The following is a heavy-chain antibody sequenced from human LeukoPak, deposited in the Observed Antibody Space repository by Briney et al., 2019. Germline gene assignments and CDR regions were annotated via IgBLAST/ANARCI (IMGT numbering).Heavy chain of an antibody. J-gene: IGHJ4*02. V-gene: IGHV1-69*13. CDR1: GGTFSSYA. Sequence: GASVKVSCKASGGTFSSYAISWVRQAPGQGLEWMGGIIPIFGTANYAQKFQGRVTITADESTSTAYMELSSLRSEDTAVYYCARERTPYYYDSSGYQGRVHFDYWGQGTLVTVSS. CDR3: ARERTPYYYDSSGYQGRVHFDY. D-gene: IGHD3-22*01. CDR2: IIPIFGTA.